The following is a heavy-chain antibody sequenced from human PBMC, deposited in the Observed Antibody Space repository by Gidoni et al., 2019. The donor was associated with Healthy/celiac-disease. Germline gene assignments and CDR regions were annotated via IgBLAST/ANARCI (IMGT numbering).Heavy chain of an antibody. V-gene: IGHV4-34*01. J-gene: IGHJ4*02. Sequence: QVQLQQCGAGLLKPSETLSLTCAVYGGSFSGYYWSWIRQPPGKGLEWIGEINHSGSTNYNPSLKSRVTISVDTSKNQFSLKLSSVTAADTAVYYCARLVVITSNFDYWGQGTLVTVSS. CDR2: INHSGST. CDR3: ARLVVITSNFDY. CDR1: GGSFSGYY. D-gene: IGHD3-22*01.